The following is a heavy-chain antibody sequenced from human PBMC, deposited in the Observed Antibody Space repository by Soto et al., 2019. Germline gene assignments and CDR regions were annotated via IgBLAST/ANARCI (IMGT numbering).Heavy chain of an antibody. CDR1: GYTFTGYY. CDR2: INPNSGGT. CDR3: ARMNYYDSSGPPGFDY. V-gene: IGHV1-2*02. J-gene: IGHJ4*02. Sequence: ASVKVSCKASGYTFTGYYMHWVRQAPGQGLEWMGWINPNSGGTNYAQKFQGRVTMTRDTSISTAYMELSRLRSDDTAVYYCARMNYYDSSGPPGFDYWGQGSQVTVSS. D-gene: IGHD3-22*01.